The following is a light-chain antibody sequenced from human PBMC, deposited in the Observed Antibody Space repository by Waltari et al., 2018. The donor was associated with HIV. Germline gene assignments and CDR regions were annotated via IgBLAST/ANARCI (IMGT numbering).Light chain of an antibody. Sequence: QSALTQPRSVSGSPGQSVAISCTGTSSDVGGYNYVSWYQQYPGTAPQVIIYDVTKRPSGVPDRFSGSKSGNMASLTISGLQAEDEADYYCCSYASTSWVFGGGTKLTVL. V-gene: IGLV2-11*01. J-gene: IGLJ3*02. CDR1: SSDVGGYNY. CDR3: CSYASTSWV. CDR2: DVT.